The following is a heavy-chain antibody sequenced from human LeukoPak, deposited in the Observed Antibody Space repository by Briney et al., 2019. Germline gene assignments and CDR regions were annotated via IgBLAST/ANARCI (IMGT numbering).Heavy chain of an antibody. CDR3: ARVKGDYPDY. CDR1: GGSISSGGYS. V-gene: IGHV4-30-2*01. J-gene: IGHJ4*02. CDR2: IYHSGST. Sequence: SQTLSLTCAVSGGSISSGGYSWSWIRQPPGKGLEWIGYIYHSGSTYYNPSLKSRVTISVDRSKNQFSLKLSSVTAADTAVYYCARVKGDYPDYWGQGTLVTVSS.